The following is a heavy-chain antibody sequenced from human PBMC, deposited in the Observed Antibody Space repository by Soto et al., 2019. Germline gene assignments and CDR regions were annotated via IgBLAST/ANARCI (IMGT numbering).Heavy chain of an antibody. CDR1: GGSISSSSYY. Sequence: PSETLSLTCTVSGGSISSSSYYWGWIRQPPGKGLEWIGSIYYSGSTYYNPSLKSRVTISLDTSKNQFSLKLSSVTAADTAVYYCARDNVHTVYSGMDVWGQGTTVTVSS. V-gene: IGHV4-39*07. CDR2: IYYSGST. J-gene: IGHJ6*02. CDR3: ARDNVHTVYSGMDV. D-gene: IGHD4-17*01.